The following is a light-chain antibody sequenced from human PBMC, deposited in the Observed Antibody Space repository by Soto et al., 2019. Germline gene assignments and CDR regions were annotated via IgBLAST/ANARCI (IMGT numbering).Light chain of an antibody. CDR2: RAS. CDR1: QSISSW. J-gene: IGKJ3*01. V-gene: IGKV1-5*03. CDR3: QQYKSSILT. Sequence: DIQMTQSPSTLSASVGDRVTITCRASQSISSWLAWYQQKPGKAPKLLIYRASNLESRVPSRFTGSGSGTEFTLTISSLQPDDFATYYCQQYKSSILTFGPGTKVDIK.